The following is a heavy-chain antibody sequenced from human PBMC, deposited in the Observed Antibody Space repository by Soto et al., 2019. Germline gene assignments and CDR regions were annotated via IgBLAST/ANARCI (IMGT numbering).Heavy chain of an antibody. D-gene: IGHD6-19*01. CDR3: AHIVVAGLGYYFDY. J-gene: IGHJ4*02. CDR2: IYWDDDK. Sequence: QITLKESGPTLVKPTQTLTLTCTFSGFALSSTRMAVGWIRQPPGKALEWLPLIYWDDDKRYSPFLKSRLTITKDTSKNQVVLTMSYMDPVDTARYYCAHIVVAGLGYYFDYWGQGTLVTLSS. V-gene: IGHV2-5*02. CDR1: GFALSSTRMA.